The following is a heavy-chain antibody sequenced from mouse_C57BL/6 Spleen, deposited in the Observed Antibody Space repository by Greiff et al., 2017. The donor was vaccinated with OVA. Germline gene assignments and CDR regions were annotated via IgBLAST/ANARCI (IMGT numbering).Heavy chain of an antibody. D-gene: IGHD1-1*01. CDR3: ARQTITTVVATEYYFDY. CDR1: GFTFSSYG. J-gene: IGHJ2*01. V-gene: IGHV5-6*01. Sequence: EVNVVESGGDLVKPGGSLKLSCAASGFTFSSYGMSWVRQTPDKRLEWVATISSGGSYTYYPDSVKGRFTISRDNAKNTLYLQMSSLKSEDTAMYYCARQTITTVVATEYYFDYWGQGTTLTVSS. CDR2: ISSGGSYT.